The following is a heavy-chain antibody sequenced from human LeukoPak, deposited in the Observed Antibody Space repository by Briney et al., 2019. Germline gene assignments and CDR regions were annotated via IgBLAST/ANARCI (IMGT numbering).Heavy chain of an antibody. V-gene: IGHV4-31*03. D-gene: IGHD3-10*01. Sequence: SQTLSLTCTVSGGSITSGGYYWSWIRQHPGKGLEWIGYIYYSGSTYYNPSLQSRVTISVDTSQNQFSLKLNSVTAADTAVYYCATSFGKDYFDYWGQGTLVTVSS. CDR3: ATSFGKDYFDY. CDR1: GGSITSGGYY. CDR2: IYYSGST. J-gene: IGHJ4*02.